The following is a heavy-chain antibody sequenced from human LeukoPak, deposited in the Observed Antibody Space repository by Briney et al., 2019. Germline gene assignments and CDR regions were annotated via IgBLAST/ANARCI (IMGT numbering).Heavy chain of an antibody. J-gene: IGHJ4*02. Sequence: GGSLRLSCAASGFTFSSYEMNWVRQAPGKGLEWISYISSSGNSIYYADSVKGRFTISRDNAKNSLYLQMNSLRAEDTAVYYCAREMGIVGGASTNLDYWGQGTLVTVSS. D-gene: IGHD2-2*01. CDR2: ISSSGNSI. CDR3: AREMGIVGGASTNLDY. CDR1: GFTFSSYE. V-gene: IGHV3-48*03.